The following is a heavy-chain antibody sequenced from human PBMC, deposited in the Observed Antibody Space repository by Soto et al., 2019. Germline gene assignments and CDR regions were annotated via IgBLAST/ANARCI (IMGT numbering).Heavy chain of an antibody. CDR1: GYTFTGYY. CDR3: ARGRGYCSGVSCYHNVSGMDV. CDR2: INPNSGGT. V-gene: IGHV1-2*04. Sequence: ASVKVSCKASGYTFTGYYMHWVRQAPGQGLEWMGWINPNSGGTNYAQKFQGWVTMTRDTSISTAYMELSRLRSDDTAVYYCARGRGYCSGVSCYHNVSGMDVWGQGNTLTVSS. J-gene: IGHJ6*02. D-gene: IGHD2-15*01.